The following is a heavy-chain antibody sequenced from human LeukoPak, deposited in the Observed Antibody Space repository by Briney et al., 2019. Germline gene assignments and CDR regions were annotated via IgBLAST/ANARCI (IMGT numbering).Heavy chain of an antibody. J-gene: IGHJ4*02. Sequence: GSLRLSCAASGFTFSSYSMNWVRQAPGKGLEWVSYISSSAITIYYADSVKGRFTISRDNAKNSLYLQMNSLRAEDTAVYYCAKVISSSWPPFFDSWGQGTLVTVSS. V-gene: IGHV3-48*01. CDR2: ISSSAITI. D-gene: IGHD6-13*01. CDR3: AKVISSSWPPFFDS. CDR1: GFTFSSYS.